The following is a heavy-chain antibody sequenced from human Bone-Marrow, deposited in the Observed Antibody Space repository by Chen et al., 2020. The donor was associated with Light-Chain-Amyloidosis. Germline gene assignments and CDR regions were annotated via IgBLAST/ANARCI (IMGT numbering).Heavy chain of an antibody. Sequence: EVQLEQSGPEVKKPGESLKISCKGSGYTFPNYWIGWVREMPGNGLEWMGVIYTDDSDARYSPSFEGQVTISADKSITTAYLQWRSLKASDTAMYYCARRRDGYNLDYWGQGTLVTVSS. D-gene: IGHD5-12*01. CDR1: GYTFPNYW. CDR2: IYTDDSDA. CDR3: ARRRDGYNLDY. V-gene: IGHV5-51*01. J-gene: IGHJ4*02.